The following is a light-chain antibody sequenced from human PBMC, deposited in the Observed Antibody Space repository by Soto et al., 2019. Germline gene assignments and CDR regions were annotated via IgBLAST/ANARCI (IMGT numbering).Light chain of an antibody. CDR3: QQYGSSPTWT. J-gene: IGKJ1*01. Sequence: EIGLTQSPGTLSLTPGERATLSCRASQSVSSSYLAWYQQKPGQAPRLLIYSASSRATGIPDRFSGSGSGTDFTLTISRLEPEDFAVYYCQQYGSSPTWTFGQGTKVDI. CDR2: SAS. V-gene: IGKV3-20*01. CDR1: QSVSSSY.